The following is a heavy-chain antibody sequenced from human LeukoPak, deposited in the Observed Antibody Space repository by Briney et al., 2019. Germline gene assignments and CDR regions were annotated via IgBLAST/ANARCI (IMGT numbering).Heavy chain of an antibody. CDR3: ARVSGVRKNYYMDV. V-gene: IGHV4-59*01. CDR1: GGSISSYY. Sequence: SETLSLTCTVPGGSISSYYWSWIRQPPGKGLEWIGYIYYSGSTNYNPSLKSRVTISVDTSKNQFSLKLSSVTAADTAVYYCARVSGVRKNYYMDVWGKGTTVTVSS. J-gene: IGHJ6*03. CDR2: IYYSGST. D-gene: IGHD1-26*01.